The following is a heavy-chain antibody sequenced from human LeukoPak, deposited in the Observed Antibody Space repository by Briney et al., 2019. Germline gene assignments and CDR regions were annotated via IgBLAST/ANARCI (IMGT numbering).Heavy chain of an antibody. D-gene: IGHD3-22*01. CDR1: GFTFSSYW. Sequence: GGSLRLSCAASGFTFSSYWMSWVRQAPGKGLEWVANIKQDGSEKYYVDSVKGRFTISRDNAKNSLYLQMNSLRAEDTAVHYCARDYYDSSGYYHVGYFDHWGQGTLVTVSS. CDR3: ARDYYDSSGYYHVGYFDH. J-gene: IGHJ4*02. V-gene: IGHV3-7*01. CDR2: IKQDGSEK.